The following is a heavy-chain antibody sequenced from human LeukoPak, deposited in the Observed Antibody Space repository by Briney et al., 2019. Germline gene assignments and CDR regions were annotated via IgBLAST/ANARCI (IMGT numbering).Heavy chain of an antibody. Sequence: GGSLRLSCAASGFTFNIYGMHWVRQAPGKGLEWVAFIWYDGSKKYYADSVKGRFTISRDNSKNTLYLQMNSLRAEDTAVYYCAKDIYDSSGYPFDYWGQGTLVTVSS. V-gene: IGHV3-30*02. D-gene: IGHD3-22*01. J-gene: IGHJ4*02. CDR1: GFTFNIYG. CDR3: AKDIYDSSGYPFDY. CDR2: IWYDGSKK.